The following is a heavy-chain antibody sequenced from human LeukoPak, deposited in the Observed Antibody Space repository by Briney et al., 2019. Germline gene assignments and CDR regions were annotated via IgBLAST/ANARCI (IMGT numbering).Heavy chain of an antibody. V-gene: IGHV4-59*01. CDR1: GGSISSYY. J-gene: IGHJ4*02. CDR3: ARGPTTVTRAFDY. Sequence: SETLSLTCIVSGGSISSYYWSWIRQPPGKGLEWIGYIYYSGSTNYNPSFKSRVTISIDKSKNQFSLKLSSVTATDTGVYYCARGPTTVTRAFDYWGQGTLVTVSS. CDR2: IYYSGST. D-gene: IGHD4-11*01.